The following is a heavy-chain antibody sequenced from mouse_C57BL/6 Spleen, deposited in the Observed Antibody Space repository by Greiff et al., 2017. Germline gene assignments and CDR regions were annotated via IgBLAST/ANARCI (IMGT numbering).Heavy chain of an antibody. CDR1: GYPFPSYW. V-gene: IGHV1-72*01. D-gene: IGHD2-3*01. J-gene: IGHJ4*01. CDR2: IDPNGGGT. Sequence: VQLQQPGAELVKPGASVKLSCKASGYPFPSYWMHWVKQRPGRGLEWIGRIDPNGGGTKYNEKFKSKATLTVDKPSSTAYMQLSSLTSEDSAVYYCARDGYYGDAMDYWGQGTSVTVSS. CDR3: ARDGYYGDAMDY.